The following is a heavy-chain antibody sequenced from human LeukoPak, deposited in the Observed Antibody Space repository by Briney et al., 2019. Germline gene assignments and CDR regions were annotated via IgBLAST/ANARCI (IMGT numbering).Heavy chain of an antibody. V-gene: IGHV1-69*05. D-gene: IGHD6-13*01. Sequence: ASVTVSCKASGCTFSSYAISWVRQAPGQGLEWMGGIIPIFGTANYAQTFQGRVTITTDESTSTAYMELSSLRSEDTAVYYCARTVAAAGTAGWFDPWGQGTLVSVSS. CDR2: IIPIFGTA. CDR1: GCTFSSYA. CDR3: ARTVAAAGTAGWFDP. J-gene: IGHJ5*02.